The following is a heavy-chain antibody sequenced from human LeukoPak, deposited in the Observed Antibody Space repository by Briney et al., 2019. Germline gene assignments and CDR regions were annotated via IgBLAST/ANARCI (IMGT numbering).Heavy chain of an antibody. Sequence: SETLSLTCTVSGGSISSSSYYWGWIRQPPGKGLEWIGSICYSGSTYYNSSLKSRVTISEDTAKNQFSLKLNSVTAADTAIYYCARQTQRRVTIFGVVIRDYWGQGTLVTVSS. CDR3: ARQTQRRVTIFGVVIRDY. D-gene: IGHD3-3*01. CDR2: ICYSGST. CDR1: GGSISSSSYY. V-gene: IGHV4-39*01. J-gene: IGHJ4*02.